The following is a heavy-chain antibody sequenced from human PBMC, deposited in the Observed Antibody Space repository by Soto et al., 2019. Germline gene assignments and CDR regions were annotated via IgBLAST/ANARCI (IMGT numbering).Heavy chain of an antibody. CDR3: ATGRSSGARSYSCWLDT. CDR2: ISGSGGST. J-gene: IGHJ5*02. D-gene: IGHD2-15*01. V-gene: IGHV3-23*01. Sequence: PGGSLRLSCAASGFTFSSYAMSWVRQAPGKGLEWVSAISGSGGSTYYADSVKGRFTISRDNSKNTLYLQMNSLRAEDTAVYYCATGRSSGARSYSCWLDTWGQGTLVTVSS. CDR1: GFTFSSYA.